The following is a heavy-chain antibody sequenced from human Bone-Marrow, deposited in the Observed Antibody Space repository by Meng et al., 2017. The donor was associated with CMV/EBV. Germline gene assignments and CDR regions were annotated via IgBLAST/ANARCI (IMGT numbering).Heavy chain of an antibody. CDR1: GFTFSSYG. CDR3: AKTRIAAFENWFDP. J-gene: IGHJ5*02. Sequence: SGFTFSSYGMNWVRQAPGKGLEWVSAISGSGGSTYDADSVKGRFTISRDNSKNTLYLQMNSLRAEDTAVYYCAKTRIAAFENWFDPWGQGTLVTVSS. V-gene: IGHV3-23*01. CDR2: ISGSGGST. D-gene: IGHD6-6*01.